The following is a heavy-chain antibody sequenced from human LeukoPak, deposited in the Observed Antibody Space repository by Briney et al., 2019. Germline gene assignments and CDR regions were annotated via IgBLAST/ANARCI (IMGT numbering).Heavy chain of an antibody. Sequence: GGSLRLSCAAAGFSFINAWMSWVRQAPGKGLEWVVRIKPKTDDGTTDYAATVKGRFTISRDDSKNNLYLQMSSLETEDTAVYYCVTDGLNNNHVFDFWGQGTLVTVSS. J-gene: IGHJ4*02. V-gene: IGHV3-15*01. CDR3: VTDGLNNNHVFDF. D-gene: IGHD1/OR15-1a*01. CDR1: GFSFINAW. CDR2: IKPKTDDGTT.